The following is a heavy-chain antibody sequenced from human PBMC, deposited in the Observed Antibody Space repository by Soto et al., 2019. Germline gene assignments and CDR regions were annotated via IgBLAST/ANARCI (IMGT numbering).Heavy chain of an antibody. CDR2: ISYDGINK. CDR3: ARDVDCGSDCKALDY. V-gene: IGHV3-30*01. J-gene: IGHJ4*02. CDR1: GFVFSSYA. D-gene: IGHD2-21*02. Sequence: QVQLVESGGGVVQPGRSLRLSCAASGFVFSSYAMHWVRQAPGKGLEWVAVISYDGINKYYADSVKGRFTISRDNSKNTLYLQMNSLRTEDTAVYYCARDVDCGSDCKALDYWGQGTLVTVSS.